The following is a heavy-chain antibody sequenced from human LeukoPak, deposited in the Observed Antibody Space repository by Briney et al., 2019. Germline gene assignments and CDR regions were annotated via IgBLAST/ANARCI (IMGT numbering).Heavy chain of an antibody. CDR3: AKDRIAAAGRGFRFDP. J-gene: IGHJ5*02. V-gene: IGHV3-23*01. CDR2: ISGSGGST. D-gene: IGHD6-13*01. Sequence: GGSLRLSCAASGFTFSDYYMSWIRQAPGKGLGWVSAISGSGGSTYYADSVKGRFTISRDNSKNTLYLQMNSLRAEDTAVYYCAKDRIAAAGRGFRFDPWGQGTLVTVSS. CDR1: GFTFSDYY.